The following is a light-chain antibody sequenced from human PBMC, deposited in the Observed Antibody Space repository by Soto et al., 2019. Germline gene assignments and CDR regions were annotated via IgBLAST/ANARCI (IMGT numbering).Light chain of an antibody. CDR1: QRMSAW. CDR2: DAS. V-gene: IGKV1-5*01. J-gene: IGKJ1*01. Sequence: DIQMTQSPTTLSASVGDRVIITCRASQRMSAWLAWYQQKPGQAPKLLIYDASSLENGVPSRFSGSGSGTEFTLTISSLQPDDFATYYCQQYATYPWTFGQVTKVDIK. CDR3: QQYATYPWT.